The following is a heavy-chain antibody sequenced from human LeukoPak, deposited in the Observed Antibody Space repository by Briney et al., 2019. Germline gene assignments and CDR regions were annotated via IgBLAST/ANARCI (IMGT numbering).Heavy chain of an antibody. J-gene: IGHJ6*02. Sequence: SETLSLTCTVSGGSISSGGYYWSWIRQHPGKGLEWIGYIYYSGSTYYNPSLKSRVTISVDTSKNQFSLKLSSVTAADTAVYYCATASMVRGSGMDVWGQGTTVTVSS. CDR1: GGSISSGGYY. CDR2: IYYSGST. CDR3: ATASMVRGSGMDV. V-gene: IGHV4-31*03. D-gene: IGHD3-10*01.